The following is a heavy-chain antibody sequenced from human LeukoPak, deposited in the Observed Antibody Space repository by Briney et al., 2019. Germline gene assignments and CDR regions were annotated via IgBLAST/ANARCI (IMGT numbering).Heavy chain of an antibody. CDR1: GFTFSTYA. V-gene: IGHV3-30*02. Sequence: GGSLRLSCAASGFTFSTYAMTWVRQAPGKGLEWVAFIRYDGSNKYYADSVKGRFTISRDNSKNTLYLQMNSLRAEDTAVYYCAKNTTRAFDYWGQGTLVTVSS. J-gene: IGHJ4*02. D-gene: IGHD1-14*01. CDR3: AKNTTRAFDY. CDR2: IRYDGSNK.